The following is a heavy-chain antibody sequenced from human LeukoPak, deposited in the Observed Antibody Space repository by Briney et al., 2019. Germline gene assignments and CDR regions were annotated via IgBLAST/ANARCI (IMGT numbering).Heavy chain of an antibody. Sequence: TPSETLSLTCTVSGGSISSTYDHWDWIRQPPGKGLEWLGSIRYSGTTYYNPSLKGRVTIFADTSNNQFSLRLRSVTAADTAVYYCARRLHYFDYWGQGSLVTVSS. V-gene: IGHV4-39*01. D-gene: IGHD2-21*02. CDR1: GGSISSTYDH. CDR2: IRYSGTT. J-gene: IGHJ4*02. CDR3: ARRLHYFDY.